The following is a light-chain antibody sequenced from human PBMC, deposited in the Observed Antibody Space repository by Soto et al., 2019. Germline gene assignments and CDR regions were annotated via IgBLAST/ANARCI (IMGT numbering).Light chain of an antibody. CDR1: SSDVGGYKY. Sequence: QSALTQPASVSGSPGQSITISCTGTSSDVGGYKYVSWYQQHPGKAPKLMIYDVSYRPSGVPNRFSGSKSGNTASLTISGLQVEDEADYYGSSYATTNTPWVFGGGTKLTVL. CDR3: SSYATTNTPWV. V-gene: IGLV2-14*03. CDR2: DVS. J-gene: IGLJ3*02.